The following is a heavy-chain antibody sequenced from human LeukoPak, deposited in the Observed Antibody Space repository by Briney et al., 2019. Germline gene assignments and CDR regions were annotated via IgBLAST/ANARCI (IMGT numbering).Heavy chain of an antibody. V-gene: IGHV1-46*01. D-gene: IGHD5-18*01. CDR2: INPSGGST. CDR1: GYTFTSYY. CDR3: ARRPDVQLWALDDAFDI. J-gene: IGHJ3*02. Sequence: ASVKVSCKASGYTFTSYYMHWVRQAPGQGLEWMGIINPSGGSTSYAQKFQGRVTMTRDTSTSTVHMELSSLRSEDTAVYYCARRPDVQLWALDDAFDIWGQGTMVTVSS.